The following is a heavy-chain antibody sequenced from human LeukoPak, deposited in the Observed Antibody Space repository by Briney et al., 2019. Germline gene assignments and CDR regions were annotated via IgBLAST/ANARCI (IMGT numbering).Heavy chain of an antibody. D-gene: IGHD6-25*01. Sequence: ASVKVSCKASGYTFTSYGISWVRQAPGQGLEWMGWISAYNGNTNYAQKLQGRVTITTDTSTSTAYMELRSLRSDDTAVYYCARDSATLYYYYMDVWGKGTTVTVSS. CDR2: ISAYNGNT. CDR1: GYTFTSYG. J-gene: IGHJ6*03. V-gene: IGHV1-18*01. CDR3: ARDSATLYYYYMDV.